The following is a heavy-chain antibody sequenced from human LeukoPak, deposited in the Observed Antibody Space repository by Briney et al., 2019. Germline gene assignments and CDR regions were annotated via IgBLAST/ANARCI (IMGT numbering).Heavy chain of an antibody. CDR1: GYSISSGYY. CDR3: ARGPDFSMVRGLTGVYYYMDV. Sequence: SETLSLTYTVSGYSISSGYYWAWIRQPPGKGLEWIGSIYHSGSTYYNPSLKSRVIISVDMSKNQFSLKMSSVTAADTAVYYCARGPDFSMVRGLTGVYYYMDVWGKGTTVTVSS. D-gene: IGHD3-10*01. CDR2: IYHSGST. V-gene: IGHV4-38-2*02. J-gene: IGHJ6*03.